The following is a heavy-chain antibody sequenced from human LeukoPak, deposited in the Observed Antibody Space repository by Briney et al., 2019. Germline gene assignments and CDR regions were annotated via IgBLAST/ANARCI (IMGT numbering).Heavy chain of an antibody. D-gene: IGHD5-18*01. CDR1: GGSVSSGSYY. Sequence: SETLSLTCTVSGGSVSSGSYYWSWIRQPPGKGLEWIGYIYYSGSTNYNPSLKSRVTISVDTSKNQFSLKLSSVTAADTAVYYCSRGTRGYSYCYVAYWCQGTLVTVSS. J-gene: IGHJ4*02. V-gene: IGHV4-61*01. CDR2: IYYSGST. CDR3: SRGTRGYSYCYVAY.